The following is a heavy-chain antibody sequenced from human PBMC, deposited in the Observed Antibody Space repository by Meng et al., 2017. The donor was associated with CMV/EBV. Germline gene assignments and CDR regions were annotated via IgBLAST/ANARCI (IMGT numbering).Heavy chain of an antibody. V-gene: IGHV1-18*01. CDR2: ISGYNGNT. D-gene: IGHD2-2*01. J-gene: IGHJ6*02. CDR3: ARDCSSTSCYRRGNNYYGMDV. Sequence: ASVKVSCQASGYTFTSYGISWVRQAPGQGLEWMGWISGYNGNTDYAQKLQGRVTVTTDTSTGTAYMELRSLRSDDTAVYYCARDCSSTSCYRRGNNYYGMDVWGQGTTVTVSS. CDR1: GYTFTSYG.